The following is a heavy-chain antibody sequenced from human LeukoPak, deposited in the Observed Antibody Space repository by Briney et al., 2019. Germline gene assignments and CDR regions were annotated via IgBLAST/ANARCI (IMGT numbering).Heavy chain of an antibody. CDR2: ISWNSGSI. CDR3: AKDIFRRGYSYGYGAFDI. V-gene: IGHV3-9*03. D-gene: IGHD5-18*01. Sequence: GGSLRLSCAASGFSFGDYAMHWVRQAPGKGLEWVSGISWNSGSIGYADSVKGRFTISRDNAKNSLYLQMNSLRAEDMALYYCAKDIFRRGYSYGYGAFDIWGQGTMVTVSS. CDR1: GFSFGDYA. J-gene: IGHJ3*02.